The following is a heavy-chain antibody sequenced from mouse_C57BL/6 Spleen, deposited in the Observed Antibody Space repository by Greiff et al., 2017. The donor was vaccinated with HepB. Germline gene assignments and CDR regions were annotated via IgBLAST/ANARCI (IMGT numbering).Heavy chain of an antibody. J-gene: IGHJ2*01. Sequence: VQLQESGAELVKPGASVKLSCKASGYTFTEYTIHWVKQRSGQGLEWIGWFYPGSGSIKYNEKFKVKATLTADKSASTVYMELSRLTSVDSTVYFWARHERGVRYGNFCFDYWVQGTTLTVSS. CDR2: FYPGSGSI. D-gene: IGHD2-10*02. V-gene: IGHV1-62-2*01. CDR1: GYTFTEYT. CDR3: ARHERGVRYGNFCFDY.